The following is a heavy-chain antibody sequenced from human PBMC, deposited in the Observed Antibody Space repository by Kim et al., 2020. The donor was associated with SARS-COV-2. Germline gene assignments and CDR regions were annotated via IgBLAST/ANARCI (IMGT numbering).Heavy chain of an antibody. V-gene: IGHV7-4-1*02. J-gene: IGHJ4*02. CDR2: INTNTGNP. CDR3: ARGVTIFGVVVIPVDY. CDR1: GYTFTSYA. D-gene: IGHD3-3*01. Sequence: ASVKVSCKASGYTFTSYAMNWVRQAPGQGLAWMGWINTNTGNPTYAQGFTGRFVFSLDTSVSTAYLQISSLKAEDTAVYYCARGVTIFGVVVIPVDYWGQGPLVTVSA.